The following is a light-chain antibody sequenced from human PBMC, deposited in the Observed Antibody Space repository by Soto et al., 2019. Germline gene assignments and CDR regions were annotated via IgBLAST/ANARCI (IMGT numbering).Light chain of an antibody. CDR1: ASTIGRNY. Sequence: QSALTQSPSASGTPGQRVTITSSGSASTIGRNYVYWYQQLPGTAPKLLIYRNSQRPSGVPDRFSGSKSGTSASLAISGLRSEDEADYYCQSYDSSLSGFVFGTGTKVTVL. CDR2: RNS. V-gene: IGLV1-47*01. CDR3: QSYDSSLSGFV. J-gene: IGLJ1*01.